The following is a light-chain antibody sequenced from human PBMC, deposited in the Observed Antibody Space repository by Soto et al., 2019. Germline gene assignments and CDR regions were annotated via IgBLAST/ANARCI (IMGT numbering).Light chain of an antibody. V-gene: IGLV1-44*01. Sequence: QSVLTQPPSASETPGQRVTISCSGSSSNIGSNSVNWYQQLPGTAPKLLIYSNNKRPSGVPDRFSGSKSGTSASLAISGLQSEDEADYYCAAWDDSLNAYYVFGTGTKVTVL. J-gene: IGLJ1*01. CDR2: SNN. CDR1: SSNIGSNS. CDR3: AAWDDSLNAYYV.